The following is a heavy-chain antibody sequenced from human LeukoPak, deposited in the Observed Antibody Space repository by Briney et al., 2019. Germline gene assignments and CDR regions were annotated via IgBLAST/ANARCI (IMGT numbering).Heavy chain of an antibody. V-gene: IGHV4-34*01. CDR3: ARDSYCSSTSCYWYYFDY. Sequence: PSETLSLTCAVYGGSFSGYYWSWIRQPPGKGLEWIGEINHGGSTNYNPSLKSRVTISVDTSKNQFSLKLSSVTAADTAVYYCARDSYCSSTSCYWYYFDYWGQGTLVTVSS. J-gene: IGHJ4*02. D-gene: IGHD2-2*01. CDR2: INHGGST. CDR1: GGSFSGYY.